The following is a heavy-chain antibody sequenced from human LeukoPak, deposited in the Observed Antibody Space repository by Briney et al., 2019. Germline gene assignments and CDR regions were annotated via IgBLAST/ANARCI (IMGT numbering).Heavy chain of an antibody. CDR3: ARGTTADDFDY. D-gene: IGHD2-2*01. CDR2: MNPNSGNT. V-gene: IGHV1-8*01. J-gene: IGHJ4*02. Sequence: ASVKVSCKASGYTFTSYDINWVRQATGQGLEWMGWMNPNSGNTGYAQKIQGRVTKTRNTSISTAYMELSSLRSEDTAVYYCARGTTADDFDYWGQGTLVTVSS. CDR1: GYTFTSYD.